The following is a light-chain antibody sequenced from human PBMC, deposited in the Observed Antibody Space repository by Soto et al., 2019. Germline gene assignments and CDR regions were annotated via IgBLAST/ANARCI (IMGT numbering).Light chain of an antibody. Sequence: DVVMTQSPLSLPVTLGQPASISCRSSQSLVSADGNTYLNWFHQRPGQSPRRLIYKVSNRDPGVPDRFSGSGSGTDFTLQISRVEAEDVGFYFCMQVTHWPPRTFGQGTKVEI. CDR2: KVS. V-gene: IGKV2-30*01. CDR1: QSLVSADGNTY. CDR3: MQVTHWPPRT. J-gene: IGKJ1*01.